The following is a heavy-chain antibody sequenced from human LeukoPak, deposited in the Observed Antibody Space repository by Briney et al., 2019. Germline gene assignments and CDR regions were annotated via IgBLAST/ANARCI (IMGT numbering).Heavy chain of an antibody. Sequence: PGGSLRPSCAASGFTFSSYGMHWVRQAPGKGLEWVAFIRYDGSNKYYADSVKGRFTISRDNSKNTLYLQMNSLRAEDTAVYYCANFKGRAFDYWGQGTLVTVSS. CDR1: GFTFSSYG. D-gene: IGHD1-26*01. CDR2: IRYDGSNK. J-gene: IGHJ4*02. CDR3: ANFKGRAFDY. V-gene: IGHV3-30*02.